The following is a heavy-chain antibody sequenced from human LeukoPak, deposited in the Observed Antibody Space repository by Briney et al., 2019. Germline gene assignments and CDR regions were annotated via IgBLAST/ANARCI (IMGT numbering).Heavy chain of an antibody. V-gene: IGHV1-2*02. CDR2: INPNSGGT. D-gene: IGHD3-22*01. CDR1: GYTFTGYY. CDR3: ARAHDSSGYSSDVFDI. J-gene: IGHJ3*02. Sequence: ASVKVSCKASGYTFTGYYMHWVRQAPGQGLEWMGWINPNSGGTNYAQKFQGRVTMTRDTSISTAYMELSRLRSDDTAVYYCARAHDSSGYSSDVFDIGGQGKMVTV.